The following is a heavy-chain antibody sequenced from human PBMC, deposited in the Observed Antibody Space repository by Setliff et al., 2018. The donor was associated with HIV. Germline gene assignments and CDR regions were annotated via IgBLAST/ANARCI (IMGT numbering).Heavy chain of an antibody. CDR1: GFTFRSYE. D-gene: IGHD5-18*01. V-gene: IGHV3-48*03. CDR3: AAGYNYAQVNN. CDR2: ISNSGNTK. J-gene: IGHJ4*02. Sequence: GGSLRLSCVASGFTFRSYEMNWVRQAPGKGLEWISYISNSGNTKYYADSVKGRFTISRDNAKYSLYLQMTSRRAEDTAVYYCAAGYNYAQVNNWGQGTLVTVSS.